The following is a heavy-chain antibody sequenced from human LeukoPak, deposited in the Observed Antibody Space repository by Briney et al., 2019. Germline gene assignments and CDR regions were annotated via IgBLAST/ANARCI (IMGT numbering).Heavy chain of an antibody. V-gene: IGHV1-46*01. J-gene: IGHJ4*02. D-gene: IGHD5-12*01. CDR1: GYTFTSYY. Sequence: GASVKCSCKASGYTFTSYYMHWVRQAPGQGLEWMGIINPSGGSTSYAQKFQGRVTMTRDTSTSTVYMELSSLRSEDTAVYYCARDAYGGYPADYWGQGTLVTVSS. CDR3: ARDAYGGYPADY. CDR2: INPSGGST.